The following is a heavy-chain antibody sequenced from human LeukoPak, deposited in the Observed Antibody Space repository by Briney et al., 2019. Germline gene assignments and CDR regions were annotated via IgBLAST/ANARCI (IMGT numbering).Heavy chain of an antibody. D-gene: IGHD6-25*01. CDR2: ISSSASSI. J-gene: IGHJ4*02. CDR3: ARGPSTARSIDY. Sequence: PGGSLRLSCAASGFTFSSYEMNWVRQAPGKGLEWVSYISSSASSIYYADSVKGRFTISRDNAKNSLYLQMTSLRAEDTAVYYCARGPSTARSIDYWGQGTLVTVSS. V-gene: IGHV3-48*03. CDR1: GFTFSSYE.